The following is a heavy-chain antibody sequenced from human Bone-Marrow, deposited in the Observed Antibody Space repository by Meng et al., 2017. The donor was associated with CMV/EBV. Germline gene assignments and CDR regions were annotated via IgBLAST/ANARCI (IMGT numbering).Heavy chain of an antibody. D-gene: IGHD3-10*01. CDR1: GLSFSSYA. CDR3: AKVGGAGRRYYYYGMDV. V-gene: IGHV3-33*06. CDR2: IWYDGSNK. Sequence: GESLKISCAASGLSFSSYAMYWVRQAPGKGPEWVAVIWYDGSNKYYADSVKGRFTISRDNSKNTLYLQMNSLRAEDTAVYYCAKVGGAGRRYYYYGMDVWGQGTTVTVSS. J-gene: IGHJ6*02.